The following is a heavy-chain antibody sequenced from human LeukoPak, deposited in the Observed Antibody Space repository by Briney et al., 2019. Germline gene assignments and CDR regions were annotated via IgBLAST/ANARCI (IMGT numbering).Heavy chain of an antibody. J-gene: IGHJ4*02. CDR2: IIPILGIA. V-gene: IGHV1-69*04. CDR1: GGTFSSYA. CDR3: ARGRSSGSSWDY. D-gene: IGHD2-15*01. Sequence: ASVKVSCKASGGTFSSYAISWVRQAPGQGLEWMGRIIPILGIANYAQKFQGRVTITADKSTSTAYMELSSLRSEDTAVYYCARGRSSGSSWDYWGQGTLVTVSS.